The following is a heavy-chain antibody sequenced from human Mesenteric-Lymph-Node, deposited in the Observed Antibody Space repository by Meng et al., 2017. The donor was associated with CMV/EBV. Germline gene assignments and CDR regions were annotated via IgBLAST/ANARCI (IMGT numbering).Heavy chain of an antibody. CDR1: GGTLGGYD. CDR3: ARHQRWLKSEGGFNY. V-gene: IGHV4-34*01. D-gene: IGHD4-23*01. CDR2: INHSGST. J-gene: IGHJ4*02. Sequence: RQVGHSRLMPPATRPSPCSVSGGTLGGYDWDWTRQPPEKVLEGIGEINHSGSTNYNPSLKSLVTKSVDTSNNQFSLKLSSVTAADTAVYDCARHQRWLKSEGGFNYWGQGTLVTVSS.